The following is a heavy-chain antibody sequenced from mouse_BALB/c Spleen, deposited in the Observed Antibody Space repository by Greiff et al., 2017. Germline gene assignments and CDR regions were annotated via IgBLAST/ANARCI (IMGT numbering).Heavy chain of an antibody. J-gene: IGHJ2*01. CDR2: IWRGGST. D-gene: IGHD1-1*01. V-gene: IGHV2-5-1*01. CDR1: GFSLTSYG. Sequence: VQLVESGPSLVQPSQSLSITCTVSGFSLTSYGVHWVRQSPGKGLEWLGVIWRGGSTDYNAAFMSRLSITKDNSKSQVFFKMNSLQADDTAIYYCAAYYYGSSYLDYWGQGTTLTVSS. CDR3: AAYYYGSSYLDY.